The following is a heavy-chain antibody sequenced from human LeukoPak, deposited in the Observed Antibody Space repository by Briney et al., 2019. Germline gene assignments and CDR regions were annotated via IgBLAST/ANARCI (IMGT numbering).Heavy chain of an antibody. J-gene: IGHJ4*02. Sequence: PGGSLRLSCLASKFTFNNYAMTWVRQAPGKGLEWVSSISGSGDNVDYADSMKGRFTISRDNSENTLYLQMNSLRAEDTGVYYCANRISGSSYWGQGTLVTVSS. CDR1: KFTFNNYA. CDR2: ISGSGDNV. V-gene: IGHV3-23*01. D-gene: IGHD1-26*01. CDR3: ANRISGSSY.